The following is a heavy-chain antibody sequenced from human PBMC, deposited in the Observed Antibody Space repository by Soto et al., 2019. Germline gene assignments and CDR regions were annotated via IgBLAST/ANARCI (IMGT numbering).Heavy chain of an antibody. CDR3: ARDPTASYGDSLLFDY. Sequence: EVQLVESGGGLVQPGGSLRLSCAASGFNFRRYWMSWVRQAPGKGLEWVASIKEDGSEQYNVDSVKGRFTIFRDNAKNSLSLQMNSLRAEDTAIYSCARDPTASYGDSLLFDYWGQGTLVIVSS. J-gene: IGHJ4*02. V-gene: IGHV3-7*01. D-gene: IGHD4-17*01. CDR1: GFNFRRYW. CDR2: IKEDGSEQ.